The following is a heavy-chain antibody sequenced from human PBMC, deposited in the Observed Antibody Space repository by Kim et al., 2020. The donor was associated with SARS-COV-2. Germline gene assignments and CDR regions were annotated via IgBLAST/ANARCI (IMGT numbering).Heavy chain of an antibody. CDR2: ISYDGSNK. V-gene: IGHV3-30*03. D-gene: IGHD3-22*01. CDR1: GFTFSSYG. CDR3: ARGNQYYDSSGYLDY. J-gene: IGHJ4*01. Sequence: GRSLRLSCAASGFTFSSYGMHWVRQAPGKGLEWVAVISYDGSNKYYADSVKGRFTISRDNSKNTLYLQMNSLRAEDTDVYYCARGNQYYDSSGYLDYLG.